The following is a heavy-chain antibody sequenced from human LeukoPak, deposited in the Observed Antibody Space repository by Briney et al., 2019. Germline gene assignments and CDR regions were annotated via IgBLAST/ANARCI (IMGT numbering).Heavy chain of an antibody. CDR2: IYHSGST. CDR3: ARAHGVNCSGGSRYVLSYYYYMDV. CDR1: GYSISSGYY. V-gene: IGHV4-38-2*02. D-gene: IGHD2-15*01. Sequence: SETLSLTCTVSGYSISSGYYWGWIRQPPGKGLEWIGSIYHSGSTYYNPSLKSRVTISVDTSKNQFSLKLSSVTAADTAVYYCARAHGVNCSGGSRYVLSYYYYMDVWGKGTTVTVSS. J-gene: IGHJ6*03.